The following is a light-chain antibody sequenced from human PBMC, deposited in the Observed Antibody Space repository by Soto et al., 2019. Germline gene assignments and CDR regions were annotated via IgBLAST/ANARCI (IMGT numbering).Light chain of an antibody. J-gene: IGKJ2*01. Sequence: DIQMTQSPSSLSASVGDRVTITCRASQGIRNALVWYQQKPGKAPKRLIYAASSLQSGVPSRFSGTGSGTEFTLTITSLQPEDFATYCCLQHNSLPLTFGQGTKLEIK. CDR3: LQHNSLPLT. CDR1: QGIRNA. V-gene: IGKV1-17*01. CDR2: AAS.